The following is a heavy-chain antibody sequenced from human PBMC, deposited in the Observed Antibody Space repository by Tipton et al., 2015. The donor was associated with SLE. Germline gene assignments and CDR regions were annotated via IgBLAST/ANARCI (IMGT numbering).Heavy chain of an antibody. J-gene: IGHJ6*02. CDR2: INHSGST. V-gene: IGHV4-34*01. CDR1: GGSFSGYY. Sequence: TLSLTCAVYGGSFSGYYWSWIRQPPGKGLEWIGEINHSGSTNYNPSLKSRVTISVDTSKNQFSLKLSSVTAADTAIYYCARHLYYYYGMDVWGQGTTVTASS. CDR3: ARHLYYYYGMDV.